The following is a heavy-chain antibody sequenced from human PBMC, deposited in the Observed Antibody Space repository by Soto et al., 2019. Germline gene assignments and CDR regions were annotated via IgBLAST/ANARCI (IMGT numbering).Heavy chain of an antibody. D-gene: IGHD2-15*01. V-gene: IGHV4-4*07. CDR3: AGISEDIYYGMGV. Sequence: QVQLQESGPGLMKPSETLSLTCRVSGGSMSGYYWNWIRQPAGRGLEWIGRIYSRGSTMYNPSLKSRVTMLIDTSNNQFSLSLNSVTAADTAVYYCAGISEDIYYGMGVWGQGTTVTVSS. J-gene: IGHJ6*02. CDR2: IYSRGST. CDR1: GGSMSGYY.